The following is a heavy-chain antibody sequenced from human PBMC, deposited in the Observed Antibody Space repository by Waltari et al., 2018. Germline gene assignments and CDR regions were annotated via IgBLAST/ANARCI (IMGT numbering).Heavy chain of an antibody. CDR2: IYYSGST. D-gene: IGHD6-19*01. J-gene: IGHJ5*02. CDR3: ARVRYSSGWGMFDP. CDR1: VGSISSHS. Sequence: QVQLQESGPGLVKPSEPLSLTCTVSVGSISSHSSSWIRQPPGKGLEWIGYIYYSGSTNYNPSLKSRVTISVDTSKNQFSLKLSSVTAADTAVYYCARVRYSSGWGMFDPWGQGTLVTVSS. V-gene: IGHV4-59*11.